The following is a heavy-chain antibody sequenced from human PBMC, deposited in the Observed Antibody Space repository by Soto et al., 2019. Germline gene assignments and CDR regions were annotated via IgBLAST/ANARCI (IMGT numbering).Heavy chain of an antibody. CDR2: ITDSGGTT. CDR3: AKRGVYFFDY. CDR1: GVAFSSYA. Sequence: GGSLRLSCAASGVAFSSYAMSWVRQAPGKGLEWVSTITDSGGTTFYADSVKGRFTISRGNSKNTLYLQVNSLRSEDTAVYYCAKRGVYFFDYWGQGTLVTVSS. V-gene: IGHV3-23*01. J-gene: IGHJ4*02. D-gene: IGHD1-26*01.